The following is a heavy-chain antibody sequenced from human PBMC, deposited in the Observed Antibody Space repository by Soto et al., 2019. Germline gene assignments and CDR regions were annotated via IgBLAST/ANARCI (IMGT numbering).Heavy chain of an antibody. V-gene: IGHV3-74*01. D-gene: IGHD2-15*01. CDR3: ARVGRADGMDV. CDR2: INSDGSST. Sequence: GGSLRLSCAASGFTFSSYWMHWVRQAPGKGLVWVSRINSDGSSTSYADSVKGRFTISRDNAKNTLYLQMNSLRAEDTAVYYCARVGRADGMDVWGQGTTVTVSS. CDR1: GFTFSSYW. J-gene: IGHJ6*02.